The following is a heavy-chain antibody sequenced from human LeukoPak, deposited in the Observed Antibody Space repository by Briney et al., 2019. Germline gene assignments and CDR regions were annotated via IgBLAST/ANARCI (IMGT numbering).Heavy chain of an antibody. CDR2: IYYSGST. D-gene: IGHD6-13*01. Sequence: SETLSLTCTVSGGSISSYYWSWIRQPPGKGLEWIGYIYYSGSTNYNPSLKSRVTISVDTSKNQFSLKLSSVTAADTAVYYCARGKRYSSSWYPADYWGQGTLVTVSS. CDR3: ARGKRYSSSWYPADY. V-gene: IGHV4-59*01. CDR1: GGSISSYY. J-gene: IGHJ4*02.